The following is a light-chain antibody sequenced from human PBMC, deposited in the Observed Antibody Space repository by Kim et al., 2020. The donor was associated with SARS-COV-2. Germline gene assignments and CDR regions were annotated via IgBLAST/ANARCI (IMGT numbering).Light chain of an antibody. V-gene: IGLV4-69*01. CDR3: QTWGTGILV. CDR1: SGHSRFA. Sequence: SVNLTCPLSSGHSRFAIAWHQQQPEKGPRFLMKLNSDGSHTKGDGIPDRFSGSSSGTERYLTISRLQSEDEADYYCQTWGTGILVFGGGTKVTVL. CDR2: LNSDGSH. J-gene: IGLJ3*02.